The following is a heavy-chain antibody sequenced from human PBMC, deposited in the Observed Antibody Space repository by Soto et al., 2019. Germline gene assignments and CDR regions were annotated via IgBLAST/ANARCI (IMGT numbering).Heavy chain of an antibody. CDR2: IYHSGST. D-gene: IGHD5-12*01. Sequence: QLQLQESGSGLVKPSQTLSLTCAVSGGSITSGGYSWSWIRQPPGKGLEWIGYIYHSGSTYYNPSRKSRVTISVDTSKKQFSLKLSSVTAADTAVYYCAAGGGLPRYYWGQGTLVTVSS. CDR3: AAGGGLPRYY. V-gene: IGHV4-30-2*01. J-gene: IGHJ4*02. CDR1: GGSITSGGYS.